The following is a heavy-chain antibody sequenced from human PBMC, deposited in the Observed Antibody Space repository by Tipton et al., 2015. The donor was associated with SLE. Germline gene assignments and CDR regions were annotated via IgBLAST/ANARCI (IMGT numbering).Heavy chain of an antibody. J-gene: IGHJ4*02. CDR2: IRYDGSNK. D-gene: IGHD1-26*01. CDR3: ARDYSGSLWHFDY. CDR1: GFTFSSYG. Sequence: SLRLSCAASGFTFSSYGMHWVRQAPGKGLEWVAFIRYDGSNKYYADSVKGRFTISRDNSKNTLYLQMNSLRAEDTAVYYCARDYSGSLWHFDYWGQGTLVTVPS. V-gene: IGHV3-30*02.